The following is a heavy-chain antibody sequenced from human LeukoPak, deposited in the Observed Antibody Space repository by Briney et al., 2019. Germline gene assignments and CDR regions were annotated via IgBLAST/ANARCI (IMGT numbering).Heavy chain of an antibody. D-gene: IGHD2-15*01. CDR3: AKEAWVVAATPDSYFDS. J-gene: IGHJ4*02. Sequence: GRSLRLSCAASGFTFSSYGMHWVRQAPGKGLEWVEVISYDGSNKYYADSVKGRFTISRDNSKNTLYLQMNSLRAEDTALYYCAKEAWVVAATPDSYFDSWGQGTLVTVSS. CDR2: ISYDGSNK. V-gene: IGHV3-30*18. CDR1: GFTFSSYG.